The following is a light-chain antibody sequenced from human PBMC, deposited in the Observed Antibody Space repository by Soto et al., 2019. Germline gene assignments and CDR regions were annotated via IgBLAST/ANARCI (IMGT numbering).Light chain of an antibody. V-gene: IGKV3-20*01. J-gene: IGKJ4*01. CDR2: GAS. CDR1: QSVSAGY. CDR3: QQYGSSPP. Sequence: EIVLTQSPGTLSLSPGERATLSCRASQSVSAGYLAWYQQKPGQAPRLLIYGASSRATGIPDRFSGSGSGTDFTLTISRLEPEDFAVYSCQQYGSSPPFGGGTKVETK.